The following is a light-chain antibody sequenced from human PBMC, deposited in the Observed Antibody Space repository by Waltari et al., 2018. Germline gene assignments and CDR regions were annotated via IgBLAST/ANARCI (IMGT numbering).Light chain of an antibody. J-gene: IGKJ1*01. Sequence: EIVLTQSPGTLSLSPGERATLSCRASQCVSISYLACYQQKPGQAPRLLIYGASSRATGIPDRFSGSGSGTYFTLTISRREPQDFAVYYCQQYSSSILTFGQGTKVEIK. CDR1: QCVSISY. CDR2: GAS. V-gene: IGKV3-20*01. CDR3: QQYSSSILT.